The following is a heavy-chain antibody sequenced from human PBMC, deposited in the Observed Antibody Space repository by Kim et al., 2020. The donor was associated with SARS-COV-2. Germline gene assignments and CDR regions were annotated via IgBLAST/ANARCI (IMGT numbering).Heavy chain of an antibody. D-gene: IGHD2-15*01. V-gene: IGHV3-13*01. J-gene: IGHJ6*02. Sequence: YYPGAEKSRFTISRENAKNSLYLQMNSLRAGDTAVYYCARRLPGYYYGMDVWGQGTTVTVSS. CDR3: ARRLPGYYYGMDV.